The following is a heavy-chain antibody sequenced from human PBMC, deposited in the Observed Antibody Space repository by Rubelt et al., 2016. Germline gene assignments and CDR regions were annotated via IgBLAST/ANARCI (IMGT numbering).Heavy chain of an antibody. V-gene: IGHV4-59*08. D-gene: IGHD5-12*01. Sequence: IYYSGNTNYNPSLKSRVTISVDTSKNQFSLKLSSVTAADTAVYYCARQGYSGYDLRGNWFDPWGQGTLVTVSS. J-gene: IGHJ5*02. CDR2: IYYSGNT. CDR3: ARQGYSGYDLRGNWFDP.